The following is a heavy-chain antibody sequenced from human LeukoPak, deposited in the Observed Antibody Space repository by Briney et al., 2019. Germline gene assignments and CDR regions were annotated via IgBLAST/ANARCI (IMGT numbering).Heavy chain of an antibody. CDR2: VYSDDST. J-gene: IGHJ4*02. V-gene: IGHV3-53*01. CDR3: TRDRGAASGY. Sequence: GGSLRLSCAASGFTFSNAWMSWVRQAPGKGLEWVSVVYSDDSTYYADSVMGRFTISRDNSKNTMYPQMNSLRAEDTAPYYCTRDRGAASGYWGQGTLVTVSS. D-gene: IGHD6-13*01. CDR1: GFTFSNAW.